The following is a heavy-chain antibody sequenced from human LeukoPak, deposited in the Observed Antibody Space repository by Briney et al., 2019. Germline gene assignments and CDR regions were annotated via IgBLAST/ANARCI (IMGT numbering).Heavy chain of an antibody. CDR2: NYSGYFDT. CDR3: ATIVYGAGIYDAFDI. Sequence: GGALKTPLKGPWYSLTSYWIGLVPPVPGKGLEVVGINYSGYFDTIYSPPFQGQVTISADKSISTAYLQWSSLKASDTAMYYCATIVYGAGIYDAFDIWGQGTMVTVSS. J-gene: IGHJ3*02. CDR1: WYSLTSYW. D-gene: IGHD3-10*01. V-gene: IGHV5-51*01.